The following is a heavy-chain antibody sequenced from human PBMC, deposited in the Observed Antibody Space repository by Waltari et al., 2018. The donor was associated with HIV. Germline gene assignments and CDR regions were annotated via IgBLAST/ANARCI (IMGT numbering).Heavy chain of an antibody. CDR2: VNHVGRT. V-gene: IGHV4-34*01. Sequence: QVHLEQWGTGLFRPSETLSLTCAVYGGSLSGYYLSWIRQSPGRGLEWIGEVNHVGRTNYSPSLKGRVTVSVDTSKNQFSLTMRSVTAADTAVYYCARDSAPGLAVDDDDGEFFYYGLDVWGQGTTVTVSS. CDR3: ARDSAPGLAVDDDDGEFFYYGLDV. J-gene: IGHJ6*01. CDR1: GGSLSGYY. D-gene: IGHD6-19*01.